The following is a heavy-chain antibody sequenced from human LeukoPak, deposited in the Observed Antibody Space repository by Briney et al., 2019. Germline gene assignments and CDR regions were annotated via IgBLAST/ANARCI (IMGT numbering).Heavy chain of an antibody. CDR1: GYSISSGYY. J-gene: IGHJ6*03. D-gene: IGHD6-13*01. Sequence: SETLSLTCTVSGYSISSGYYWGWIRQPPGKGLEWIGSIYHSGSTYYNPSLKSRVTISVDTSKNQFSLRLSSVTAADTAVYYCARGEQQLGYYYYYMDVWGKGTTVTVSS. CDR2: IYHSGST. V-gene: IGHV4-38-2*02. CDR3: ARGEQQLGYYYYYMDV.